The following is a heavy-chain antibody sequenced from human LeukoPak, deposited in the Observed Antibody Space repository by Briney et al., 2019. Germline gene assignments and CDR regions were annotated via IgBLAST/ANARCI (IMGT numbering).Heavy chain of an antibody. J-gene: IGHJ4*02. CDR1: GFTFSSSS. CDR2: ITDAVGST. CDR3: AKEIFSGLLYIGY. V-gene: IGHV3-23*01. D-gene: IGHD5-12*01. Sequence: GGSLRLSCAASGFTFSSSSISWVRQAPGKGLEWVSAITDAVGSTHYADSVKGRFTISSDNSKNTVYLQMNSLRPEDMAVYYCAKEIFSGLLYIGYWGQGTLVTVSS.